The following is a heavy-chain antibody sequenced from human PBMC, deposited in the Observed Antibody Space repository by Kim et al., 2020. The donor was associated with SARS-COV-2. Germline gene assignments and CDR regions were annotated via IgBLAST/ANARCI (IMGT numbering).Heavy chain of an antibody. CDR3: ARELHGSGSPNYYGMDV. CDR2: ISSSSSYI. D-gene: IGHD3-10*01. CDR1: GFTFSSYS. J-gene: IGHJ6*02. Sequence: GGSLRLSCAASGFTFSSYSMNWVRQAPGKGLEWVSSISSSSSYIYYADSVKGRFTISRDNAKNSLYLQMNSLRAEDTAVYYCARELHGSGSPNYYGMDVWGQGTTVTVSS. V-gene: IGHV3-21*01.